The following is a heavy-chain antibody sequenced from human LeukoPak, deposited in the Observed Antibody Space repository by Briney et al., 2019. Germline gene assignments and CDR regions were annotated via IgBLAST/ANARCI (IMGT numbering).Heavy chain of an antibody. V-gene: IGHV4-34*01. CDR3: ARAPADYDILAYFDY. Sequence: SETLSLTCAAYGGSFSGYYWSWIRQPPGKGLEWIGEINHSGSTNYNPSLKSRVTISVDTSKNQFSLKLSSVTAADTAVYYCARAPADYDILAYFDYWGQGTLVTVSS. D-gene: IGHD3-9*01. J-gene: IGHJ4*02. CDR2: INHSGST. CDR1: GGSFSGYY.